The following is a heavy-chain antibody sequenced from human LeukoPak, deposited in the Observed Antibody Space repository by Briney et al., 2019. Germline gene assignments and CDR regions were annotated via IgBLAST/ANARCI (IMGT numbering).Heavy chain of an antibody. J-gene: IGHJ4*02. Sequence: ASVKVSCKASGYTFTSYYMHWVRQAPGQGLEWMGWISAYNGNTNYAQKLQGRVTMTTDTSTSTAYMELRSLRSDDTAVYYCARAPEAARLEDYWGQGTLVTVSS. V-gene: IGHV1-18*04. CDR2: ISAYNGNT. CDR3: ARAPEAARLEDY. CDR1: GYTFTSYY. D-gene: IGHD6-6*01.